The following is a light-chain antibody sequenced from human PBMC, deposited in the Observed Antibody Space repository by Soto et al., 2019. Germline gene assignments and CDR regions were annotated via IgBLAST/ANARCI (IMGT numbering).Light chain of an antibody. V-gene: IGKV1-6*01. CDR3: LQDYNPPWT. CDR1: QAIRNE. CDR2: AAS. Sequence: AIQMTQFPSSLSASVGDRVTITCRASQAIRNELGWYQQKPGQVPKVLIYAASSLQSGVPSRFSGSGSGTDFTLTISSLQPEDFATYYCLQDYNPPWTFGQGTKVEVK. J-gene: IGKJ1*01.